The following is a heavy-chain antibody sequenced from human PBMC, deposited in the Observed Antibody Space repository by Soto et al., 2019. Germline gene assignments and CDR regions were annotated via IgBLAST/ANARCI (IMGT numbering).Heavy chain of an antibody. CDR3: ARDLAAGNCDY. J-gene: IGHJ4*02. V-gene: IGHV1-3*01. CDR2: INVDNGNT. Sequence: GAPVKVSCKASGYTYVCYSMHSVRQAPGQRLEWMGWINVDNGNTNYAQKLQGRVTMTTDTSASTAYMELRSLRSDDSAVYYCARDLAAGNCDYWGQGTLVTVSS. CDR1: GYTYVCYS. D-gene: IGHD6-13*01.